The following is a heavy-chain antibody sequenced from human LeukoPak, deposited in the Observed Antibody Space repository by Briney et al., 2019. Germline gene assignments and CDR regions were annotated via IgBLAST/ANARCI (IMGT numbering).Heavy chain of an antibody. V-gene: IGHV1-69*13. CDR2: IIPIFGTA. CDR3: ARSYYYGSGSYFDY. CDR1: GGTFSSYA. J-gene: IGHJ4*02. D-gene: IGHD3-10*01. Sequence: GASVKVSCKASGGTFSSYAISWVRQAPGQGLEWMGGIIPIFGTANYAQKFQGRVTITADESTSTAYMELSSLRSDDTAVYYCARSYYYGSGSYFDYWGQGTLVTVSS.